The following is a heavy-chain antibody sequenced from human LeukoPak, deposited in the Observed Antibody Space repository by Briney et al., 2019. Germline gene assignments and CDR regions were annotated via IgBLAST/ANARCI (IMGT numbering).Heavy chain of an antibody. CDR2: IYYSGST. J-gene: IGHJ4*02. Sequence: SETLSLTCTVPGGSISSSSYYWGWIRQPPGKGLEWIGSIYYSGSTYYNPSLKSRVTISVDTSKNQFSLKLSSVTAADTAVYYCARRYSIMISYFDYWGQGTLVTVSS. CDR1: GGSISSSSYY. D-gene: IGHD6-13*01. CDR3: ARRYSIMISYFDY. V-gene: IGHV4-39*01.